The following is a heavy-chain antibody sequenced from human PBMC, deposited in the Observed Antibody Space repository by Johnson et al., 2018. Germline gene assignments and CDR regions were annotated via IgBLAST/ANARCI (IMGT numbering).Heavy chain of an antibody. CDR2: IRSNANNYAT. Sequence: EVQLVESGGGLVQPGGSLKLSCAASGFTFSGSALHWVRQASGKGLEWVGRIRSNANNYATAYAASVKGRFTISRDDSKNTAYLQMNSLKTEDTAVYYCTRLIVWGQGTTVTVSS. V-gene: IGHV3-73*01. CDR1: GFTFSGSA. J-gene: IGHJ6*02. CDR3: TRLIV.